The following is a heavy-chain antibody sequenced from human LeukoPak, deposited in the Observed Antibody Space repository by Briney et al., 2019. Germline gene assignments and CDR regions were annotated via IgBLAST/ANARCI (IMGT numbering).Heavy chain of an antibody. CDR3: TRDLSPTYYADTSGYYRDLFDY. CDR1: GFTFGYYA. Sequence: GGSLRLSCTASGFTFGYYAMSWVRQPPGKELEWVGFVRTKAYGGTTEYAAAVEGRFTISRDDSKSIDYLQMNSLKTEDTAVYYCTRDLSPTYYADTSGYYRDLFDYWGQGTLVTVSS. V-gene: IGHV3-49*04. J-gene: IGHJ4*02. D-gene: IGHD3-22*01. CDR2: VRTKAYGGTT.